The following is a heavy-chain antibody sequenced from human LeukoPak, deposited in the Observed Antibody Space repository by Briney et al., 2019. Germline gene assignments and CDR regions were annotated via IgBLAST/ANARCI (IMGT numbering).Heavy chain of an antibody. D-gene: IGHD6-13*01. J-gene: IGHJ4*02. CDR3: ARTYSSSWYRIE. CDR1: GGSISSYSYY. Sequence: PSETLSLTCTVSGGSISSYSYYWGWIRQPPGKGLEWIGSIYHSGSTYYNPSLKSRVTISVDTSKNQFSLKLSSVTAADTAVYYCARTYSSSWYRIEWGQGTLVTVSS. V-gene: IGHV4-39*07. CDR2: IYHSGST.